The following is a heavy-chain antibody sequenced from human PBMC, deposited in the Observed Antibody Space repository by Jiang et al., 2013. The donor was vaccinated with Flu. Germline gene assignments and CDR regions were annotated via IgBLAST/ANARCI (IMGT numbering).Heavy chain of an antibody. CDR2: INPNSGGT. Sequence: QLVESGAEVKKPGASVKASCKASGYTFTGYYMHWVRQAPGQGLEWMGWINPNSGGTNYAQKFQGWVTMTRDTSISTAYMELSRLRSDDTAVYYCATSPGPAVAIFDYWGQGTLVTVSS. CDR3: ATSPGPAVAIFDY. D-gene: IGHD6-19*01. CDR1: GYTFTGYY. J-gene: IGHJ4*02. V-gene: IGHV1-2*04.